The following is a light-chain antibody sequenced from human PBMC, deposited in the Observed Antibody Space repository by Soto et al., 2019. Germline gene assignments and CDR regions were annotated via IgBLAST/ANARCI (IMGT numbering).Light chain of an antibody. CDR2: DVS. V-gene: IGLV2-11*01. CDR1: SSDVGGYNY. J-gene: IGLJ1*01. Sequence: QSALTQPRSVSGSPGQSVTISCTGTSSDVGGYNYVSWYQQHPGKAPKLMIYDVSKRPSGVPDRFSGSKSGNTASLTISGHQVEDEADYYCCSYAGSYTQVFGTGTKLTVL. CDR3: CSYAGSYTQV.